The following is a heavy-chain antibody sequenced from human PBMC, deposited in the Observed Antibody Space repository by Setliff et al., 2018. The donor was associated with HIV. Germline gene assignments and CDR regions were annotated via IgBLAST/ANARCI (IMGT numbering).Heavy chain of an antibody. CDR3: ARHLRQLFSSDFYFYYYYMDV. CDR2: VSYSGST. V-gene: IGHV4-39*01. Sequence: LSLTCTVSAGSISSRTYFWGWIRQPPGKGLEWIGSVSYSGSTHYNPSLKSRVTISADTSKNQFSLKLNSVTAADTAVYYCARHLRQLFSSDFYFYYYYMDVWGKGTAVTVSS. J-gene: IGHJ6*03. D-gene: IGHD3-10*01. CDR1: AGSISSRTYF.